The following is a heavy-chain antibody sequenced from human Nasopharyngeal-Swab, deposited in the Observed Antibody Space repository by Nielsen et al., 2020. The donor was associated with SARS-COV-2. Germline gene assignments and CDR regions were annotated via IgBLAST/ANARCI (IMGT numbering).Heavy chain of an antibody. CDR3: AKLGAQGAVADHFDS. CDR1: GFTFSSYG. CDR2: ISYDGSNK. J-gene: IGHJ4*02. Sequence: GESLKISCAASGFTFSSYGMHWVRQAPGKGLEWVAVISYDGSNKYYADSVKGRFTISRDNSKNTLYLQMNSLRPEDTALYYCAKLGAQGAVADHFDSWGQGTLATVSS. V-gene: IGHV3-30*18. D-gene: IGHD6-19*01.